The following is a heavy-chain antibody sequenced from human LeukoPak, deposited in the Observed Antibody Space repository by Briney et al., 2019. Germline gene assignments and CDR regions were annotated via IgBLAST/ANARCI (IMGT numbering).Heavy chain of an antibody. V-gene: IGHV3-11*03. CDR3: VSGTAATTRLGGF. CDR1: GGSISSYY. CDR2: ISGSSAYT. Sequence: LSLTCTLSGGSISSYYWSWIRQAPGKGLEWVSYISGSSAYTNYADSVKGRFTISRDNAKSSLYLQMNSLRDEDTAVYFCVSGTAATTRLGGFCGQGTLVTVSS. J-gene: IGHJ4*02. D-gene: IGHD6-25*01.